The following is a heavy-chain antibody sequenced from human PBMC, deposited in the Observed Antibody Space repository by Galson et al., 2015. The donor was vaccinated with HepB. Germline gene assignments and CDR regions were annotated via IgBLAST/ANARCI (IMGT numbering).Heavy chain of an antibody. D-gene: IGHD6-13*01. J-gene: IGHJ4*02. CDR3: ASTLSSSWYFDY. CDR2: ISAYNGNT. Sequence: SVKVSCKASGYTFTSYGISWVRQAPGQGLEWMGWISAYNGNTNYAQKLQGRVTMTTDTSTSTACMELRSLRSDDTAVYYCASTLSSSWYFDYWGQGTLVTVSS. V-gene: IGHV1-18*01. CDR1: GYTFTSYG.